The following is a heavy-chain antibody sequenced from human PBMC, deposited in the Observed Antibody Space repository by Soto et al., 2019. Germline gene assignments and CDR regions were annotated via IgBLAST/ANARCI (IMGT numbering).Heavy chain of an antibody. D-gene: IGHD3-3*01. CDR3: AIGRRFLGWLLLVY. Sequence: RASVKVSCKVSGYTLTELSMHWVRQAPGKGLEWMGGFDPEDGETIYAQKFQGRVTMTEDTSTDTAYMELSSLRSEDTAVYYCAIGRRFLGWLLLVYWGQGTLVTVSS. CDR2: FDPEDGET. J-gene: IGHJ4*02. CDR1: GYTLTELS. V-gene: IGHV1-24*01.